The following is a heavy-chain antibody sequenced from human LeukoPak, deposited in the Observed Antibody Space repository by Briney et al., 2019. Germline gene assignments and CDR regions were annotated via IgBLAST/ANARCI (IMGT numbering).Heavy chain of an antibody. CDR3: ARETIRVFVPAAIDY. Sequence: SQTLSLTCALSGDSVSSNSAAWNWIRQSPSRGLEWLGRTYYRSKLYNDYAVSVKSRITINPDTSKNQFSLQLNSVTPEDTAVYYCARETIRVFVPAAIDYWGQGTLVTVSS. D-gene: IGHD2-2*01. CDR1: GDSVSSNSAA. V-gene: IGHV6-1*01. J-gene: IGHJ4*02. CDR2: TYYRSKLYN.